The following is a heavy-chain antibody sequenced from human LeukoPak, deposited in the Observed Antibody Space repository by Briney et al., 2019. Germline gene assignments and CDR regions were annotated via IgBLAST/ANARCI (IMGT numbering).Heavy chain of an antibody. CDR3: ARDTPKYQLLSPFDY. Sequence: GGSLRLSCAASGFTLSSYWMSWVRQAPGKGLEWVANIKQDGSEKYYVDSVKGRFTISRDNAKNSLYLQMNSLRAEDTAVYYCARDTPKYQLLSPFDYWGQGTLVTVSS. CDR1: GFTLSSYW. V-gene: IGHV3-7*01. D-gene: IGHD2-2*01. J-gene: IGHJ4*02. CDR2: IKQDGSEK.